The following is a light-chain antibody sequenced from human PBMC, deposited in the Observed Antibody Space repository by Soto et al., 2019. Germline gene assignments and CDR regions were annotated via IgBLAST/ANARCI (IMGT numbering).Light chain of an antibody. Sequence: EIVLTQSPGTLSLSAGDRATLSCRTSQSVRTTYLAWYQQKPGQAPRLLLYGASSRATGIPDRFSGSGSETDFTLTISRLEPEDFAVYYCQQYGTSPLTFGGGTKVDIK. CDR3: QQYGTSPLT. CDR1: QSVRTTY. V-gene: IGKV3-20*01. CDR2: GAS. J-gene: IGKJ4*01.